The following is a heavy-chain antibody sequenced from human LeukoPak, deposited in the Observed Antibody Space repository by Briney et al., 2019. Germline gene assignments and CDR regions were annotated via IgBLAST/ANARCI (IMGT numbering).Heavy chain of an antibody. J-gene: IGHJ4*02. CDR3: ARSEVGATVIDY. D-gene: IGHD1-26*01. V-gene: IGHV1-69*04. CDR1: GGTFSSYA. Sequence: GASVKVSCKASGGTFSSYAISWVRQAPGQGLEWMGRIIPILGIANYAQKFQGRVTITADKSTSTAYMELSSLGSEDTAVYYCARSEVGATVIDYWGQGTLVTVSS. CDR2: IIPILGIA.